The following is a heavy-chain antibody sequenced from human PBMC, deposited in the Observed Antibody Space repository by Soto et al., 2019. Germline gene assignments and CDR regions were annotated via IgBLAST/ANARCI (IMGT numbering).Heavy chain of an antibody. CDR3: AHVGIAARHMGY. CDR1: GFTFSSYA. CDR2: ISGSGGST. D-gene: IGHD6-6*01. Sequence: EVQLLESGGGLVQPGGSLRLSCAASGFTFSSYAMSWVRQAPGKGLEWVSAISGSGGSTYYADSVQGRFTISRDNAKNALYLQMNSLRAEDTAVYYCAHVGIAARHMGYWGQGTLVTVSS. V-gene: IGHV3-23*01. J-gene: IGHJ4*02.